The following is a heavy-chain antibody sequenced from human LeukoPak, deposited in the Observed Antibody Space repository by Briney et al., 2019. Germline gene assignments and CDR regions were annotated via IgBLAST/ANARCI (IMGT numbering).Heavy chain of an antibody. CDR2: IYPGDSDA. J-gene: IGHJ4*02. CDR1: GYSFTSYW. D-gene: IGHD5-18*01. V-gene: IGHV5-51*01. CDR3: ARRGYNYDYAFDY. Sequence: GESLKISCKGSGYSFTSYWIAWVRQMPGRALEWMGIIYPGDSDARYSPSFQGQVTISADKSISTAYLQWSSLKASDTAVYYCARRGYNYDYAFDYWGQGTLVTVSS.